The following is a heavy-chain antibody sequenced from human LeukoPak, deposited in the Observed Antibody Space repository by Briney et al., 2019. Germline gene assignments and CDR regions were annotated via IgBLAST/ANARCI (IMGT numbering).Heavy chain of an antibody. D-gene: IGHD6-19*01. CDR1: GYTFTNYW. CDR3: VRESGYSSGWYPY. CDR2: IYPGDSDS. J-gene: IGHJ4*02. V-gene: IGHV5-51*01. Sequence: GESLKISCKGSGYTFTNYWIAWVRQMPGKGLEWMGMIYPGDSDSRYSPSFQGQATFSADKSVSTAYLQWSSLKASDSAMYYCVRESGYSSGWYPYWGQGTLVTVSS.